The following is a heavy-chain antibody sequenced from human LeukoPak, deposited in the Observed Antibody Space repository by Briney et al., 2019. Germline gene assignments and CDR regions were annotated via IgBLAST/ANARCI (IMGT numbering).Heavy chain of an antibody. Sequence: GGSLRLSCAASGFILTNYAISWVRQAPGKGLEWVSAISSNGGSTYYADSVKGRFTISRDNSKNTLYLQMNTLRAEDTAVYYCAKGSSEGRHYFDYWGQGTLVTVSS. V-gene: IGHV3-23*01. J-gene: IGHJ4*02. CDR1: GFILTNYA. CDR3: AKGSSEGRHYFDY. CDR2: ISSNGGST. D-gene: IGHD3-10*01.